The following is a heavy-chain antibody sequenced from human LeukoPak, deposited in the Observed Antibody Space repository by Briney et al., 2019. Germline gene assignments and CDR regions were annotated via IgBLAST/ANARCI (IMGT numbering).Heavy chain of an antibody. CDR1: GFTFSSYA. V-gene: IGHV3-23*01. CDR3: AREGYYGSGSPPSLYFDY. D-gene: IGHD3-10*01. J-gene: IGHJ4*02. Sequence: GGSLRLSCAASGFTFSSYAMSWVRQAPGKGLEWVSAISGSGGSTYYADSVKGRFTISRDNSRSTLYLQMNSLRPEDTAIYYCAREGYYGSGSPPSLYFDYWGQGTLVTISS. CDR2: ISGSGGST.